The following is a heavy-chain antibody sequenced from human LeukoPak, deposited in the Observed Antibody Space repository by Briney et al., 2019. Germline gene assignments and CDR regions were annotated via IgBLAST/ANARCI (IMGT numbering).Heavy chain of an antibody. CDR2: IYYSGST. D-gene: IGHD3-22*01. Sequence: SETLSLTCTVSGGSISSSSYYWGWIRQPPGKGLEWIGSIYYSGSTYYNPSLKSRVTISVDTSKNQFSLKLSSVTAADTAVYYCARDAQDYDSSGYYEYWGQGTLVTVSS. J-gene: IGHJ4*02. CDR3: ARDAQDYDSSGYYEY. V-gene: IGHV4-39*07. CDR1: GGSISSSSYY.